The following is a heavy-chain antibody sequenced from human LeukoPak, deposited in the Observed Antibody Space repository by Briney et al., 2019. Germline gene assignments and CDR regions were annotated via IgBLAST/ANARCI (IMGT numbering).Heavy chain of an antibody. CDR2: INHSGST. CDR1: GGSFSGYY. CDR3: ARARYDYSSGWYSLGDYFDY. D-gene: IGHD6-19*01. Sequence: PSETLSLTCAVYGGSFSGYYWSWIRQPPGKGLEWIGEINHSGSTNYNPSLKSRVTISVDTSKNQFSLKLSSVTAADTAVYYCARARYDYSSGWYSLGDYFDYWGQGTLVTVSS. V-gene: IGHV4-34*01. J-gene: IGHJ4*02.